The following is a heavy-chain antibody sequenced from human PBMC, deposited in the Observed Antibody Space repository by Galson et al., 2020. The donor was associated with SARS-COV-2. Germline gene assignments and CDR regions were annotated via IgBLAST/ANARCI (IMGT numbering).Heavy chain of an antibody. J-gene: IGHJ6*02. CDR3: ARGEIEAAAGTGYYGMDV. D-gene: IGHD6-13*01. CDR2: IYHSGST. Sequence: SETLSLPCTVSAGSIIRHYWSWLPQPPGKGLEWIGYIYHSGSTNYNPSLKSRVTISVDTSKNQFSLKLSAVTAADPAVYYCARGEIEAAAGTGYYGMDVWGQGTTVTVSS. CDR1: AGSIIRHY. V-gene: IGHV4-59*11.